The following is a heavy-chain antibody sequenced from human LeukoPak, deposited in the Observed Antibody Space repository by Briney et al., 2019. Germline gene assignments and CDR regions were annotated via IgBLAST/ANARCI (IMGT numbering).Heavy chain of an antibody. CDR3: AKGGGGSYWHYFDY. Sequence: SLRLSCAASGFTFDDYAMHWVRQAPGKGLEWVSGISWNSGSIGYADSVKGRFTISRDNAKNSLYLQMNSLRAEDTALYYCAKGGGGSYWHYFDYWGQGTLVTVSS. J-gene: IGHJ4*02. V-gene: IGHV3-9*01. D-gene: IGHD1-26*01. CDR1: GFTFDDYA. CDR2: ISWNSGSI.